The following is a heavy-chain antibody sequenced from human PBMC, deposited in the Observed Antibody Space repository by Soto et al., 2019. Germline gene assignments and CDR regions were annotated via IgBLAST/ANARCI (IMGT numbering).Heavy chain of an antibody. V-gene: IGHV1-18*01. D-gene: IGHD2-15*01. CDR2: IGPYNGNT. J-gene: IGHJ2*01. CDR3: ARWYCSVGSCYTCWHFDL. Sequence: QVQLVQSGAEVKKPGASVKVSCKASGYTFNNYGISWVRQAPGQGLEWMGWIGPYNGNTDHAQNFQGRVTMTTDTSTNTAYMELRSLRSDDTALYYCARWYCSVGSCYTCWHFDLWGRGTLVTVSS. CDR1: GYTFNNYG.